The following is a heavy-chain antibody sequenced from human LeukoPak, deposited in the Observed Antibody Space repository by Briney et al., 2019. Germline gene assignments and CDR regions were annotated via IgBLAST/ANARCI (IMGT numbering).Heavy chain of an antibody. J-gene: IGHJ4*02. V-gene: IGHV4-31*03. D-gene: IGHD4-17*01. CDR1: GGSISSGGSR. CDR2: IYYSGST. CDR3: ARSNYGDLGFDY. Sequence: SETLSLTCNVSGGSISSGGSRWSWIRQHPGKGLEWIGYIYYSGSTYYNPSLKSRVTISVDTSKNQFSLKLSSVTAADTAVYYCARSNYGDLGFDYWGQGTLVTVSS.